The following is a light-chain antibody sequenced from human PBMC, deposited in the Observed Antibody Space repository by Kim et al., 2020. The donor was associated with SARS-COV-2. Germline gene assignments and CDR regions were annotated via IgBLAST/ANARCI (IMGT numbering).Light chain of an antibody. CDR1: NSDVGAYNL. V-gene: IGLV2-14*02. CDR3: SSYTSRSTLA. CDR2: DVS. J-gene: IGLJ3*02. Sequence: QSALTQPASVSGSPGQSITISCTGTNSDVGAYNLVSWYQQHPGKAPKLMIYDVSERPSGISDRFSGSKSGNTASLTISGLQAEDEGDYFCSSYTSRSTLAFGGGTKVTVL.